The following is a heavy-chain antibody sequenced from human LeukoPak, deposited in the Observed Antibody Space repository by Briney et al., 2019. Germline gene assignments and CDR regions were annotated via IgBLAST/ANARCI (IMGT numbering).Heavy chain of an antibody. CDR1: GGSISSSSYY. CDR2: IYYSGST. V-gene: IGHV4-39*01. CDR3: ARLRRDGYNRYYFDY. D-gene: IGHD5-24*01. J-gene: IGHJ4*02. Sequence: SETLSLTCTVSGGSISSSSYYWGWIRQPPGKGLEWIGSIYYSGSTYYNPSLKSRVTISVDTSKNQFSLKLSSVTAADTAVYYCARLRRDGYNRYYFDYWGQGTLVTVSS.